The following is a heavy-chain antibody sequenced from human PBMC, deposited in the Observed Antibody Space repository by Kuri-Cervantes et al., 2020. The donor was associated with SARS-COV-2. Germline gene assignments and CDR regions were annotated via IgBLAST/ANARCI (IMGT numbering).Heavy chain of an antibody. V-gene: IGHV3-48*01. CDR1: GFTFSSYS. CDR2: ISSSSSTI. Sequence: GESLKISCAASGFTFSSYSMNWVRQAPGKGLEWVSYISSSSSTIYYADSVKGRFTISRDNAKSSLYLQMNSLRAEDTAVYYCARDRMIVVARIGTDAFDIWGQGTMVTVSS. CDR3: ARDRMIVVARIGTDAFDI. D-gene: IGHD3-22*01. J-gene: IGHJ3*02.